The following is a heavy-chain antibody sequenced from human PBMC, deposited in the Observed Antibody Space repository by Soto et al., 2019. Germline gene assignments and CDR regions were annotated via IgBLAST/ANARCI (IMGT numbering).Heavy chain of an antibody. Sequence: GESLKISCKGSGYSFTSYWIGWVRQMPGKGLEWMGIIYPGDSDTRYSPSFQGQVTISADKSISTAYLQWSSLKASDTAMYYCARQMRPYCSGGSCGDAFDIWGQGTMVTVSS. CDR2: IYPGDSDT. D-gene: IGHD2-15*01. V-gene: IGHV5-51*01. CDR1: GYSFTSYW. CDR3: ARQMRPYCSGGSCGDAFDI. J-gene: IGHJ3*02.